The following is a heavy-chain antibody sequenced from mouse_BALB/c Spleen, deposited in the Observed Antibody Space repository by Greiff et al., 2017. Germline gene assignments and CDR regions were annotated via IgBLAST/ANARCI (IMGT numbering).Heavy chain of an antibody. CDR2: ISYSGST. J-gene: IGHJ4*01. V-gene: IGHV3-2*02. CDR3: ARWYDYDGVGDYAMDY. CDR1: GYSITSDYV. Sequence: DVKLVESGPGLVKPSQSLSLTCTVTGYSITSDYVWNWIRQFPGNKLEWMGYISYSGSTSYHPTLKSRITITRYTSKNPFFLQLNFVTTEDTATYYCARWYDYDGVGDYAMDYWGQGTSVTVSS. D-gene: IGHD2-4*01.